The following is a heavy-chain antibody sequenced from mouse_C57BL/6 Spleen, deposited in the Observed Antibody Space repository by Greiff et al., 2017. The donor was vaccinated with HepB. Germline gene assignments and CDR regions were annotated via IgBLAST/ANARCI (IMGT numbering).Heavy chain of an antibody. CDR1: GYAFSSYW. CDR2: IYPGDGDT. CDR3: ARSVDYSNFDY. Sequence: VKLQESGAELVKPGASVKISCKASGYAFSSYWMNWVKQRPGKGLEWIGQIYPGDGDTNYNGKFKGKATLTADKSSSTAYMQLSSLTSEDSAVYFCARSVDYSNFDYWGQGTTLTVSS. J-gene: IGHJ2*01. D-gene: IGHD2-5*01. V-gene: IGHV1-80*01.